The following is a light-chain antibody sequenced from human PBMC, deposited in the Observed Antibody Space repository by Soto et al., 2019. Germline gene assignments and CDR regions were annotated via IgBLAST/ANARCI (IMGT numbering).Light chain of an antibody. CDR3: QQYGSSPLT. CDR1: QNIKSNY. CDR2: GAS. Sequence: ERVLTQSPGTLSLSPGERATLCCRASQNIKSNYLAWYRQNPGQAPRLLIYGASNRAAGVPARFSGSGSGTDFTLTITRLEPEDFAVYYCQQYGSSPLTFCGGTKVDIK. V-gene: IGKV3-20*01. J-gene: IGKJ4*01.